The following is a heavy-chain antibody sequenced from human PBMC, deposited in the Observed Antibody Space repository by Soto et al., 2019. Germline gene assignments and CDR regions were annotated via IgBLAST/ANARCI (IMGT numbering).Heavy chain of an antibody. J-gene: IGHJ4*02. Sequence: GGSLRLSCAASGFTFSSYAMHWVRQAPGKGLEWVAVISYDGSNKYYADSVKDRFTISRDNSKNTLYLQMNSLRAEDTAVYYCARDLGRQWLAYFDYWGQGTLVTVSS. V-gene: IGHV3-30-3*01. CDR2: ISYDGSNK. CDR1: GFTFSSYA. D-gene: IGHD6-19*01. CDR3: ARDLGRQWLAYFDY.